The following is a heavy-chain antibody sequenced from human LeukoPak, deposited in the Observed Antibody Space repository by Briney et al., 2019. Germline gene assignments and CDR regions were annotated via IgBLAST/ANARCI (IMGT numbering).Heavy chain of an antibody. CDR1: GGSISSGDYY. D-gene: IGHD2-2*01. V-gene: IGHV4-30-4*01. Sequence: SETLSLTCTVSGGSISSGDYYWTWIRQPPGKGLEWIGYIYYSGSTYYNPSLKSRVTVSVDTSKNQFSLKLSSVTAADTAVYYCASGYCSSASCYHFHYWGQGILVTVSS. J-gene: IGHJ4*02. CDR3: ASGYCSSASCYHFHY. CDR2: IYYSGST.